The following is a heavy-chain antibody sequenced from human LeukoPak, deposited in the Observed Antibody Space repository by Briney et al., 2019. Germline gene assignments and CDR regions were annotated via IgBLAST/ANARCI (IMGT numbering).Heavy chain of an antibody. D-gene: IGHD6-19*01. CDR1: GYTFTSYG. J-gene: IGHJ4*02. CDR2: ISAYNGNT. CDR3: ARDQASRRQWLVGEGDYFDY. V-gene: IGHV1-18*01. Sequence: RASVKASCKASGYTFTSYGISWVRQAPGQGLEWMGWISAYNGNTNYAQKLQGRVTMTTDTSTSTAYMELRSLRSDDTAVYYCARDQASRRQWLVGEGDYFDYWGQGTLVTVSS.